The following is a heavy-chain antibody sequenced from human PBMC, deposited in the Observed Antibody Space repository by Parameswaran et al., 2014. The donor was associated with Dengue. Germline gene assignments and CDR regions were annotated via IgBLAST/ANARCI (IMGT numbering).Heavy chain of an antibody. CDR2: IKQDGSEK. D-gene: IGHD3-10*01. CDR3: ARDYGSGSYYNFLSDYYGMDV. J-gene: IGHJ6*02. Sequence: RWIRQPREGLEWVANIKQDGSEKYYVDSVKGRFTISRDNAKNSLYLQMNSLRAEDTAVYYCARDYGSGSYYNFLSDYYGMDVWGQGTTVTVSS. V-gene: IGHV3-7*01.